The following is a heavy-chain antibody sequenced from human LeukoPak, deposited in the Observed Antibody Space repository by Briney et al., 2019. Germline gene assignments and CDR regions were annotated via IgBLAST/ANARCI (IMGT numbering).Heavy chain of an antibody. Sequence: PGGSLRLSCAASGFSFSSYAMSWVRQAPGKGLEWVSGISGSGGSTYYADSVKGRFTISRDNAKNSLYLQMNSLRAEDTALYYCAKGLMVRGVSRYYYGMDVWGQGTTVTVSS. V-gene: IGHV3-23*01. D-gene: IGHD3-10*01. CDR2: ISGSGGST. J-gene: IGHJ6*02. CDR1: GFSFSSYA. CDR3: AKGLMVRGVSRYYYGMDV.